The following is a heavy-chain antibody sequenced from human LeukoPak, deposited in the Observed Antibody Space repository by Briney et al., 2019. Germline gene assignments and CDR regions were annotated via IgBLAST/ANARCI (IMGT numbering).Heavy chain of an antibody. Sequence: ASVKVYCKASGYTFTSYGIRWVRQAPGQGLEWMGWISAYNGNTNYAQKLQGRVTMTTDTSTSTAYMELRSLRSDDTAVYYCARHPPPTYYYDSSGYYYFDYWGQGTLVTVSS. V-gene: IGHV1-18*01. CDR1: GYTFTSYG. CDR3: ARHPPPTYYYDSSGYYYFDY. J-gene: IGHJ4*02. CDR2: ISAYNGNT. D-gene: IGHD3-22*01.